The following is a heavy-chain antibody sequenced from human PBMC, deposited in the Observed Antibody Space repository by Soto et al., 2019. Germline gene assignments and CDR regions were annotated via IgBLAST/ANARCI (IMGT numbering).Heavy chain of an antibody. CDR1: GGSISSSSYY. CDR3: ARLQLDRIKDFEY. CDR2: IYYSGST. Sequence: PSETLSLTCTVSGGSISSSSYYWGWIRQPPGKGLEWIGSIYYSGSTYYNPSLKSRVTISVDTSKNQFSLKLSSVTAAYTAVYYCARLQLDRIKDFEYWGQGTLVTVSS. V-gene: IGHV4-39*01. J-gene: IGHJ4*02. D-gene: IGHD1-1*01.